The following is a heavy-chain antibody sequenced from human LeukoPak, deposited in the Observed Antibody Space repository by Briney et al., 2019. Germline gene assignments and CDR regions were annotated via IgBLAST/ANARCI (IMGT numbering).Heavy chain of an antibody. CDR1: GGTFSSYA. J-gene: IGHJ4*02. CDR3: ARDSGVAAATCDY. D-gene: IGHD6-13*01. V-gene: IGHV1-69*05. CDR2: IIPIFGTA. Sequence: ASVKVSCKASGGTFSSYAIDWVRQAPGQGLEWMGGIIPIFGTANYAQKFQGRVTITTDESTSTVYMELSSLRSEDTAVYYCARDSGVAAATCDYWGQGTLVTVSS.